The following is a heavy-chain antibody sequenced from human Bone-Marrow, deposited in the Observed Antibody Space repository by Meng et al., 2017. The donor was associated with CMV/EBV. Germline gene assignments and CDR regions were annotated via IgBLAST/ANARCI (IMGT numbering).Heavy chain of an antibody. CDR1: GVSLSTSGVG. CDR3: AHRRGYDFWASYGMDV. J-gene: IGHJ6*02. CDR2: IYWNDDK. V-gene: IGHV2-5*01. D-gene: IGHD3-3*01. Sequence: SGPTLVKPTQTLTLTCTFSGVSLSTSGVGVGWIRQPPGKALEWLALIYWNDDKRYSPSLKSRLTITKDTSKNQVVLTMTNMDPVDTATYYCAHRRGYDFWASYGMDVWGQGTTVTVSS.